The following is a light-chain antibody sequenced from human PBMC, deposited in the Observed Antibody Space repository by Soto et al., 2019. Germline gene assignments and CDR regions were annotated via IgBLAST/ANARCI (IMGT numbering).Light chain of an antibody. CDR2: DDS. CDR1: NIGTKS. Sequence: SYELTQPPSASVAPGQTARMTCGGNNIGTKSVHWYQLKPGQAPVLVVYDDSDRPSGIPERFSGSNSGNTATLTISRVEAGDEADYYCPVWDSSGDQYVFGTGTKLTVL. CDR3: PVWDSSGDQYV. V-gene: IGLV3-21*02. J-gene: IGLJ1*01.